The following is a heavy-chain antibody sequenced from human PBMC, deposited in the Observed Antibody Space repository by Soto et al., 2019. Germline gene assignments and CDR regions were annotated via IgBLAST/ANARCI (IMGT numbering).Heavy chain of an antibody. Sequence: SETLSLTCAVSGGSISSSNWWSWVSQPPGKGLEWIGEIYHSGSTNYNPSLKSRVTISVDKSKNQFSLKLSSVTAADTAVYYCARGWSLKQLTIDYYYYYGMDVWGQGTTVTVSS. CDR2: IYHSGST. CDR1: GGSISSSNW. CDR3: ARGWSLKQLTIDYYYYYGMDV. V-gene: IGHV4-4*02. J-gene: IGHJ6*02. D-gene: IGHD6-13*01.